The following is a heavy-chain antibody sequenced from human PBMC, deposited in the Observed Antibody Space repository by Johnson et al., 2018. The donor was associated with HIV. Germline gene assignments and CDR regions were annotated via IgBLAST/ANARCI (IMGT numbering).Heavy chain of an antibody. D-gene: IGHD5-12*01. CDR1: GFTFSDFY. Sequence: QVQLVESGGGLVQPGGSLRLSCAASGFTFSDFYISWIRQAPGQGLEWISYISSDGTTIYDADSVKGRFTISRDNAKNSLYLQMNSLRAEDTAVYYCARDLYSGLWKKDAFDIWGQGTMVTVSS. V-gene: IGHV3-11*04. CDR2: ISSDGTTI. J-gene: IGHJ3*02. CDR3: ARDLYSGLWKKDAFDI.